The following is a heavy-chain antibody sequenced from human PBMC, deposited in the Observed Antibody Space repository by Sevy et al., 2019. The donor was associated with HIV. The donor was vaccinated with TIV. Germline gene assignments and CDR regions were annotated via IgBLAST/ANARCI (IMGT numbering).Heavy chain of an antibody. CDR2: IWFDGRNQ. V-gene: IGHV3-33*01. CDR1: GFTFSSYG. J-gene: IGHJ2*01. CDR3: ARELSGDYYDSSGYRFFDL. Sequence: GGSLRLSCAASGFTFSSYGMNWVRQAPGKGLEWVAVIWFDGRNQYHSESVKGRFTLSRDNAKNSLYLQMKSLRAEDTAVYYCARELSGDYYDSSGYRFFDLWGRGTLVTVSS. D-gene: IGHD3-22*01.